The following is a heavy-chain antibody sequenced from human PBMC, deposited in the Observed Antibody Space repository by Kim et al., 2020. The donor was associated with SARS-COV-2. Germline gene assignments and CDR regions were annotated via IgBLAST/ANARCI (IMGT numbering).Heavy chain of an antibody. D-gene: IGHD3-9*01. CDR3: AKDPVLRYFDWLLSNFDY. Sequence: KGRFTISRDNSKNTLYLQMNSLRAEDTAVYYCAKDPVLRYFDWLLSNFDYWGQGTLVTVSS. V-gene: IGHV3-23*01. J-gene: IGHJ4*02.